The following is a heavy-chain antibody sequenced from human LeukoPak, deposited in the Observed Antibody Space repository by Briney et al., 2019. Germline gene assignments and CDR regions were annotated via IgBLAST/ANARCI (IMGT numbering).Heavy chain of an antibody. J-gene: IGHJ4*02. Sequence: PSETLSLTCAVYGGSSSGYYWSSIRQPPGKGLEWIGEINHSGSTNYNPSLKSRVTISVDTSKNQFSLKLSSVTAADTAVYYCARGPQTIAAAGGYYFDYWGQGTLVTVSS. CDR2: INHSGST. D-gene: IGHD6-13*01. CDR3: ARGPQTIAAAGGYYFDY. CDR1: GGSSSGYY. V-gene: IGHV4-34*01.